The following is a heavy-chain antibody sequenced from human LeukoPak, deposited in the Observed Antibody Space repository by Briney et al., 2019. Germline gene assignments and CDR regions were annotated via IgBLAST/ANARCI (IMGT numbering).Heavy chain of an antibody. D-gene: IGHD3-22*01. V-gene: IGHV3-21*01. CDR3: ARGGTYYYDASDY. J-gene: IGHJ4*02. Sequence: PGGSLRLSCAASGFTFSACGMNWVRQAPGKGLEWVSYISSSSSYIYYADSVKGRFTISRDNAKNSLYLQMNSLRAEDTAVYYCARGGTYYYDASDYWGQGTLVTVSS. CDR2: ISSSSSYI. CDR1: GFTFSACG.